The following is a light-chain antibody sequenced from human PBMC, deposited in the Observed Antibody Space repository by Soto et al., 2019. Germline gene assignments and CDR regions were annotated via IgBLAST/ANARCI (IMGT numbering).Light chain of an antibody. CDR2: NAS. Sequence: EIVLTQPPATLSLSPGERATLSCRASQTVGNYLAWYQQKPGQVPRLLIYNASNRATGVPVRFSGSGSGTEFTLTISSLEPEDFAVYYCQQRGNWPLPWTFGQGAKVEI. V-gene: IGKV3-11*01. J-gene: IGKJ1*01. CDR3: QQRGNWPLPWT. CDR1: QTVGNY.